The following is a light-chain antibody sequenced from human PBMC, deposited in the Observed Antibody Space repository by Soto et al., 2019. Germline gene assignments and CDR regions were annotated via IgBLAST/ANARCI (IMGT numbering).Light chain of an antibody. CDR3: QQYNSYWT. CDR1: ERISSW. CDR2: DAS. J-gene: IGKJ1*01. Sequence: DIQMTQSPATLSASVGDRVTITCRASERISSWLAWYQQKPGKAPKLLIYDASSLESGVPSRFSGSGSGTEFTLTISSLQPDDFATYYCQQYNSYWTFGQGIKVDIK. V-gene: IGKV1-5*01.